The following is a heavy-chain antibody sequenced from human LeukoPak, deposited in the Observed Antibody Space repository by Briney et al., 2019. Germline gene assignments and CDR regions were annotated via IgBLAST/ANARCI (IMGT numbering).Heavy chain of an antibody. D-gene: IGHD6-13*01. V-gene: IGHV1-18*04. CDR2: ISAYNGNT. CDR3: ARDIAAAGTLDY. Sequence: ASVTVSCKASGYTFTGYYMHWVRQAPGQGLEWMGWISAYNGNTNYAQKLQGRVTMTTDTSTSTAYMELRSLRSDDTAVYYCARDIAAAGTLDYWGQGTLVTVSS. J-gene: IGHJ4*02. CDR1: GYTFTGYY.